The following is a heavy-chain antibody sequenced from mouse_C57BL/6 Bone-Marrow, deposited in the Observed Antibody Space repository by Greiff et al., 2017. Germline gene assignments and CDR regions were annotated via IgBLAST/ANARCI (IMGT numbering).Heavy chain of an antibody. CDR3: ARAGAYYINYGIAY. CDR2: IYPSDSET. J-gene: IGHJ3*01. D-gene: IGHD2-5*01. Sequence: QVQLQQPGAELVRPGSSVKLSCKASGYTFTSYWMDWVKQRPGQGLEWIGNIYPSDSETHYNQKFKDKATLTVDKSSSTAYMQISSLTSEDSAVYFCARAGAYYINYGIAYCGQETLGTVSA. CDR1: GYTFTSYW. V-gene: IGHV1-61*01.